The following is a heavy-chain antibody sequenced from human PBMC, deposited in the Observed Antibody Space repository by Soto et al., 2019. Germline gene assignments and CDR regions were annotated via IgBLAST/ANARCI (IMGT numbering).Heavy chain of an antibody. D-gene: IGHD5-12*01. V-gene: IGHV4-39*01. CDR3: ARHRVPSVYDPIPGGFDS. CDR1: GGSISSSSSY. Sequence: QLQLQESGPGLVKPSETLSLTCTVSGGSISSSSSYWGWIRQPLGQGLEWIVSMSYSGSTYNNPSLESRVTLSVDTSQSRISLKLTSVTAADTAVYYGARHRVPSVYDPIPGGFDSWGQGILVTASS. J-gene: IGHJ4*02. CDR2: MSYSGST.